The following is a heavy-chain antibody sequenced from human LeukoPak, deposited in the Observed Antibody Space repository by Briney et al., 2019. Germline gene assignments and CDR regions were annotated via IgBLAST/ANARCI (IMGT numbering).Heavy chain of an antibody. CDR1: GGTFSSYA. Sequence: SVKVSCKASGGTFSSYAISWVRQAPGQGLEWMGGIIPIFGTANYAQKFQGRVTITADKSTSTAYMELSSLRSEDTAVYYCARAKGYCSGGSCYTHDYYYYYYMDVWGKGTTVTVSS. CDR2: IIPIFGTA. D-gene: IGHD2-15*01. CDR3: ARAKGYCSGGSCYTHDYYYYYYMDV. J-gene: IGHJ6*03. V-gene: IGHV1-69*06.